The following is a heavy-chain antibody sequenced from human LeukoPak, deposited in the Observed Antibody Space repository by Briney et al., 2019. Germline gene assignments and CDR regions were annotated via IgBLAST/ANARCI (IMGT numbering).Heavy chain of an antibody. CDR2: INPNTGGT. V-gene: IGHV1-2*02. CDR1: GYTFTGYY. J-gene: IGHJ4*02. D-gene: IGHD3-10*01. Sequence: ASVKVSCKASGYTFTGYYMHWVRQAPGQGLEWMAWINPNTGGTNYAQRFKGRVTMTRDTSISTAHMELSRLRSDDTAVYYCAREETYYYGSGSWGQGTLVTVSS. CDR3: AREETYYYGSGS.